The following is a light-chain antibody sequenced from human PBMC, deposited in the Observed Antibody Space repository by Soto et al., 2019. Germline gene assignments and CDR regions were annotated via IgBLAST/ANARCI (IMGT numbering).Light chain of an antibody. CDR3: CSYAGGSNV. CDR1: SSDVGSYRF. Sequence: QSVLTQPDSVSGSPGQSITISCTGTSSDVGSYRFVPWYQQHPGKAPTLMIYEGSERPSGVSDRFSGSKSGNTASLTISGLQAEDEADYFCCSYAGGSNVFGAGTKVTVL. CDR2: EGS. V-gene: IGLV2-23*03. J-gene: IGLJ1*01.